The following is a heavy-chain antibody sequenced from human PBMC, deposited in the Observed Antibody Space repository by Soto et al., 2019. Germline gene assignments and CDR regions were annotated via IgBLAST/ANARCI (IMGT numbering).Heavy chain of an antibody. CDR3: ARAARRDFDY. D-gene: IGHD6-6*01. V-gene: IGHV4-34*01. CDR1: GGSFSGYY. Sequence: SETLSLTCAVYGGSFSGYYWSWIRQPPGKGLEWTGEINHSGSTNYNPSLKSRVTISVDTSKNQFSLKLSSVTAADTAVYYCARAARRDFDYWGQGTLVTVSS. J-gene: IGHJ4*02. CDR2: INHSGST.